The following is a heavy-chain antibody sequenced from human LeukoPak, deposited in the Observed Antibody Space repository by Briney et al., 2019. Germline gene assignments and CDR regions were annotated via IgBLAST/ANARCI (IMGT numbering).Heavy chain of an antibody. CDR1: GGTFSNYA. V-gene: IGHV1-69*13. D-gene: IGHD3-9*01. J-gene: IGHJ4*02. CDR2: IIPIFDTA. CDR3: ARDLVGSHTSYSSGAWDY. Sequence: SVKVSCKASGGTFSNYAISWVRQAPGQGLEWMGGIIPIFDTADYARKFQGRLTITADESTSTAYMELSSLRAEDTAVYYCARDLVGSHTSYSSGAWDYWGQGTLVTVSS.